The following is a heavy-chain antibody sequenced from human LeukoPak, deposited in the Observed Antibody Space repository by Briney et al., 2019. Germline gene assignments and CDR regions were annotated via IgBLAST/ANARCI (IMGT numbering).Heavy chain of an antibody. D-gene: IGHD3-22*01. CDR3: ARDYDSSGYYPFQH. CDR1: GFTFSSYW. CDR2: INSDGSST. J-gene: IGHJ1*01. Sequence: GGSLRLSCAASGFTFSSYWMHWVRQAPGKGLVWVSRINSDGSSTSYADSVKGRFTISRDNAKNTLYLQMNSPRAEDTAVYYCARDYDSSGYYPFQHWGQGTLVTVSS. V-gene: IGHV3-74*01.